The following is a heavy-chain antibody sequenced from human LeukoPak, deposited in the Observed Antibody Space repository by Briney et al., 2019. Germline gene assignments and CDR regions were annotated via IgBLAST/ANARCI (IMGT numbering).Heavy chain of an antibody. CDR3: ARDGRPLTYYDFWSGFYGMDV. CDR1: GFTFSSYW. V-gene: IGHV3-7*01. CDR2: IKQDGSEK. D-gene: IGHD3-3*01. J-gene: IGHJ6*02. Sequence: GGSLRLSCAASGFTFSSYWMSWVRQAPGKGLEWVANIKQDGSEKYYVDSVKGGFTISRDNAKNSLYLQMNSLRAEDTAVYYCARDGRPLTYYDFWSGFYGMDVWGQGTTVTVSS.